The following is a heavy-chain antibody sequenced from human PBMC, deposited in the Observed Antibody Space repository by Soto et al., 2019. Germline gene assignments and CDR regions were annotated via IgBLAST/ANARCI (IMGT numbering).Heavy chain of an antibody. V-gene: IGHV3-48*01. D-gene: IGHD6-13*01. J-gene: IGHJ4*02. CDR3: ARVDSSRNY. CDR1: GFTFSSYS. Sequence: EVQLVESGGGLVQPGGSLRLSCAASGFTFSSYSMNWVRQAPGKGLEWVSYISSSSSTIYYADSVKGRFTISRDNAKNALYLQMNSLRAEDTAVYYCARVDSSRNYWGQGTLVTVSS. CDR2: ISSSSSTI.